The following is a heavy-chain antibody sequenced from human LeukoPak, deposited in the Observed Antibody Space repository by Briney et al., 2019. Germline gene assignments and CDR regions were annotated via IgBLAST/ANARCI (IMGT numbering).Heavy chain of an antibody. CDR2: IYYSGST. D-gene: IGHD4-17*01. CDR3: ARTMTTVTTGEVIDY. Sequence: KPSETLSLTCTVSGGSISSSSYYWGWIRQPPGKGLEWIGSIYYSGSTYYNPSLKSRVTISVDTSKNQFSLKLSSVTAADTAVYYCARTMTTVTTGEVIDYWGRGTLVTVSS. V-gene: IGHV4-39*01. J-gene: IGHJ4*02. CDR1: GGSISSSSYY.